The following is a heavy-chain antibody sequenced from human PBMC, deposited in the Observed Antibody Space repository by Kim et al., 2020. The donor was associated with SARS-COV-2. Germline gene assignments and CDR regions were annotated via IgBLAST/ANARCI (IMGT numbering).Heavy chain of an antibody. Sequence: DSVKGRLTISRDNSKNTRYLKMNSLRAEDTAVYYCARTYDSSGYFTAFDYWGQGTLVTVSS. D-gene: IGHD3-22*01. CDR3: ARTYDSSGYFTAFDY. J-gene: IGHJ4*02. V-gene: IGHV3-66*01.